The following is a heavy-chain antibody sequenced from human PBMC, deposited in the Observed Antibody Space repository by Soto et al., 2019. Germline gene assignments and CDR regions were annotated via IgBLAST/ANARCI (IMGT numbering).Heavy chain of an antibody. V-gene: IGHV4-61*01. Sequence: QVQLQESGPGLVKSSETLSLICSVSGGPVTSAPFYWSWIRQPPGKGLEWIGHVHYSGSTNYNPSLQSRVTISLDTSKNQFSLKLNSVTAADTAEYYCARGDWDIVVAVPLPGVDVWGQGTTVTVFS. CDR2: VHYSGST. CDR3: ARGDWDIVVAVPLPGVDV. D-gene: IGHD2-15*01. CDR1: GGPVTSAPFY. J-gene: IGHJ6*02.